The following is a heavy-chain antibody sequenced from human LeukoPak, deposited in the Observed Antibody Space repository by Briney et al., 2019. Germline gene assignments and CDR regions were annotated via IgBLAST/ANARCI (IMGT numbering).Heavy chain of an antibody. J-gene: IGHJ4*02. D-gene: IGHD4-17*01. CDR3: ARDGDATMTDFDY. V-gene: IGHV3-74*01. Sequence: PGVSLRLSCAASGFTFSSYWTFWVRHDPGKGLAWVSCLKTDGSITAYAGSVKGRFTISRDNANNTLYLQMNSLRADDTAVYYCARDGDATMTDFDYWGQGTLVTVSS. CDR1: GFTFSSYW. CDR2: LKTDGSIT.